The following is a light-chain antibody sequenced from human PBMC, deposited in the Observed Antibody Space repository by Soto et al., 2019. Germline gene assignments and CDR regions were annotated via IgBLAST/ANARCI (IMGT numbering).Light chain of an antibody. V-gene: IGKV3-15*01. Sequence: EIVMTQSPATLSVSPGERATLSCRASQSVSSNLAWYQQKPGQAPRLLIYGASTRATGIPARFSGSGSGTEFTLTISSLQSEDFAVYYCQQYLNWLTFGGGTKVDIK. J-gene: IGKJ4*01. CDR3: QQYLNWLT. CDR1: QSVSSN. CDR2: GAS.